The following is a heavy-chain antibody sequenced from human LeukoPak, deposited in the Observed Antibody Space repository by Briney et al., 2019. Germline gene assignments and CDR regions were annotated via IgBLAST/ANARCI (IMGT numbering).Heavy chain of an antibody. V-gene: IGHV3-48*03. CDR3: RGDSSGCDY. Sequence: PGGSLRLSCAASGLTFSSYEMNWVRQAPGKGLEWVSYIGSSGTTYYADSVKGRFTISRDNAKNALYLQMNSLRVEDTAVYYCRGDSSGCDYWGQGTLVTVSS. CDR1: GLTFSSYE. J-gene: IGHJ4*02. D-gene: IGHD3-22*01. CDR2: IGSSGTT.